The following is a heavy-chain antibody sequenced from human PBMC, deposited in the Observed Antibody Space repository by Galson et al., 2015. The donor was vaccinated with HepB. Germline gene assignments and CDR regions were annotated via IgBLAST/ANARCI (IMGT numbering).Heavy chain of an antibody. Sequence: VKVSCKVSGYTFTDYYMHWVQQAPGKGLEWMGLVDPEDGETIYAEKFQGRVTITADTSTDTAYMELSSLRSEDTAVYYCATVFHGPGVTFDYWGQGTLVTVSS. CDR3: ATVFHGPGVTFDY. J-gene: IGHJ4*02. CDR2: VDPEDGET. V-gene: IGHV1-69-2*01. D-gene: IGHD3-3*01. CDR1: GYTFTDYY.